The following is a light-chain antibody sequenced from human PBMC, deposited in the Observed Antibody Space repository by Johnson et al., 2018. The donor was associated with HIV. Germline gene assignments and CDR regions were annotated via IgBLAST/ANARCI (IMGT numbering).Light chain of an antibody. V-gene: IGLV1-51*01. CDR2: DNN. J-gene: IGLJ1*01. CDR3: GTWDSSLSAGGYV. Sequence: QSVLTQAPSVSAAPGQKVTISCSGSSSNIGNNYVSWYQQLPGRAPKLLIYDNNKRPSGIPDRFSGSKSGTSATLGITGLQTGDEADYYCGTWDSSLSAGGYVFGTGTKVTVL. CDR1: SSNIGNNY.